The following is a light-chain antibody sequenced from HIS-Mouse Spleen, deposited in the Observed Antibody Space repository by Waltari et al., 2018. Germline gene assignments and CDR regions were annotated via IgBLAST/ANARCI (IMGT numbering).Light chain of an antibody. V-gene: IGLV2-14*01. J-gene: IGLJ1*01. Sequence: QSALTQPASVSGSPGQSITISCTGTSSDVGGYNYVSWSQQHPGKAPQLMIYEVSNRPSGVSNRFSGSKSGNTASLTISGLQAEDEADYYCSSYTSSSTPYVFGTGTKVTVL. CDR2: EVS. CDR3: SSYTSSSTPYV. CDR1: SSDVGGYNY.